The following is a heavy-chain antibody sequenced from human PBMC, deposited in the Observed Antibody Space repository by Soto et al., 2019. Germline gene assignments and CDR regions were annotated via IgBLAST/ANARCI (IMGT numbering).Heavy chain of an antibody. V-gene: IGHV1-58*01. CDR3: AAGWLRFFFWVPQPYDGKDV. J-gene: IGHJ6*02. CDR2: IVVGSGNT. CDR1: GFTFTNSA. Sequence: GASVKVSCKASGFTFTNSAVQWVRQARGQRLEWIGWIVVGSGNTNYAQKFQERVTITRDMSTSTAYMELSSLRSEDTAVYYCAAGWLRFFFWVPQPYDGKDVWGHGTTVTVS. D-gene: IGHD3-3*01.